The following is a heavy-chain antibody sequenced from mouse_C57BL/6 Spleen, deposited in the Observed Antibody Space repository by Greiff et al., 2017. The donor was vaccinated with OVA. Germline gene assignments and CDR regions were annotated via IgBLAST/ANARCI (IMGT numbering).Heavy chain of an antibody. J-gene: IGHJ3*01. CDR1: GYSFTSYY. CDR2: IYPGSGNT. D-gene: IGHD4-1*02. CDR3: ATTGFAY. V-gene: IGHV1-66*01. Sequence: VKLQESGPELVKPGASVKISCKASGYSFTSYYIHWVKQRPGQGLEWIGWIYPGSGNTKYNEKFKGKATLTADTSSSTAYMQLSSLTSEDSAVYYCATTGFAYWGQGTLVTVSA.